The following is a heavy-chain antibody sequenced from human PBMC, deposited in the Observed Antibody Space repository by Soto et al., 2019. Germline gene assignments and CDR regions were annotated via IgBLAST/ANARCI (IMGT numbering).Heavy chain of an antibody. D-gene: IGHD3-10*01. Sequence: QVQLVQSGAEVRKPGASVKVSCKTSGYTFTDYGISWVRQTPGQGLEWMAWISAYDGDTSYAQKFQGRVTMTTDTSTTTAYMELRSLRSDDTAVYYCARDLYYGSGTLFARNWFDPWGQGTLVIVSS. CDR2: ISAYDGDT. CDR1: GYTFTDYG. V-gene: IGHV1-18*01. CDR3: ARDLYYGSGTLFARNWFDP. J-gene: IGHJ5*02.